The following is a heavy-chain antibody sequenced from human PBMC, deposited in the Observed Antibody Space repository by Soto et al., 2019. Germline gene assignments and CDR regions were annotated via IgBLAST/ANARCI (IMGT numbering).Heavy chain of an antibody. CDR3: ARVSRVSRYYFEY. Sequence: QVQLQESGPGLVKPSETLSLSCSVSGGSISNYYWTWIRQPPGKGLEWIGYIYYRGDTNYNPSLKSRVTISVDTSKNQFSLKRSSVTAADTAVYYCARVSRVSRYYFEYWGQGILVTVSS. CDR2: IYYRGDT. V-gene: IGHV4-59*01. CDR1: GGSISNYY. J-gene: IGHJ4*02.